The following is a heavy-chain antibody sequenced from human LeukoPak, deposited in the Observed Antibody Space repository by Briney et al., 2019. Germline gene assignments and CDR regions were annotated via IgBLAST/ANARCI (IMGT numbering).Heavy chain of an antibody. V-gene: IGHV4-4*09. J-gene: IGHJ4*02. CDR3: ARLPRHCSSTSCPIGY. D-gene: IGHD2-2*01. Sequence: PSETLSLTCTVSGGSISSYYWSWIRQPPGKGLEWIGYIYTSGSTNYNPSLKSRVTISVDTSKNQFSLKLSSVTAADTAVYYCARLPRHCSSTSCPIGYWGQGTLVTVSS. CDR1: GGSISSYY. CDR2: IYTSGST.